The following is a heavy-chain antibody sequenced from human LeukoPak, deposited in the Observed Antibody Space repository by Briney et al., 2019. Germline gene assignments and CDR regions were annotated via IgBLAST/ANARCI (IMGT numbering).Heavy chain of an antibody. V-gene: IGHV4-59*01. CDR2: IFHSGST. CDR1: GGSISSYY. Sequence: SETLSLTCTVSGGSISSYYWSWIRQPPGKGLEWIGYIFHSGSTNYNPSLKSRVTMSVDTSKNQFSLNLSSVTAADTAVYYCAREASSGWHIDYWGQGTLVTVSS. D-gene: IGHD6-19*01. CDR3: AREASSGWHIDY. J-gene: IGHJ4*02.